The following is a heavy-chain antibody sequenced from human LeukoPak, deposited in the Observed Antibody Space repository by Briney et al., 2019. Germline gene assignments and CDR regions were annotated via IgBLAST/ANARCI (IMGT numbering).Heavy chain of an antibody. J-gene: IGHJ4*02. CDR3: ASSAATIEGREDY. V-gene: IGHV5-51*01. Sequence: GESLKISCKGSGFIFTNYWIAWVRQMPGKGLEWMGIIYPGDSDTRYSPSFQGQVTISADKSISAAYLQWSSLKASDTAMYYCASSAATIEGREDYWGQGTLVTVSS. CDR2: IYPGDSDT. CDR1: GFIFTNYW. D-gene: IGHD5-12*01.